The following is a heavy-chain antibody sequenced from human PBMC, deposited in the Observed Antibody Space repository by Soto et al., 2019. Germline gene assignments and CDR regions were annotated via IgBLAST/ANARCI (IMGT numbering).Heavy chain of an antibody. D-gene: IGHD6-13*01. CDR1: GYTFTGYY. Sequence: GASVKVSCKASGYTFTGYYMHCVRQAPGQGLEWMGWISAYNGNTNYAQKLQGRVTMTTDTSTSTAYMELRSLRSDDTAVYYCARVYSSSRGAFDIWGQGTMVTVSS. CDR3: ARVYSSSRGAFDI. V-gene: IGHV1-18*04. J-gene: IGHJ3*02. CDR2: ISAYNGNT.